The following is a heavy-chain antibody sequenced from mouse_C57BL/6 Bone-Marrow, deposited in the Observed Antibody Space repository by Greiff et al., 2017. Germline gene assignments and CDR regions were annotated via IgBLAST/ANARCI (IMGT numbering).Heavy chain of an antibody. J-gene: IGHJ4*01. CDR3: ARSPIYYYGSRDAMDY. CDR1: GYTFTSYW. Sequence: VQLQQSGAELAKPGASVKLSCKASGYTFTSYWLHWVKQRPGPGLEWIGYINPSSGYTKYNQKFKDKATLTADKSSSTAYMQLSSLTYEDSAVYYCARSPIYYYGSRDAMDYWGQGTSVTVSS. V-gene: IGHV1-7*01. D-gene: IGHD1-1*01. CDR2: INPSSGYT.